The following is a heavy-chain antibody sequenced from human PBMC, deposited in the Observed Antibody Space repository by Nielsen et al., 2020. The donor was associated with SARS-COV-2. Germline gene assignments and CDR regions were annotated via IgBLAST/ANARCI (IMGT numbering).Heavy chain of an antibody. J-gene: IGHJ4*02. CDR3: ASLIGDSSSD. D-gene: IGHD3-22*01. Sequence: GESLKISCAASEVTFRSYDMQWVRQAPGKGLESVARIWYDGRNKYYADSVKDRFTISRDNSKNTLYLQMNSLRAEDTAVYYCASLIGDSSSDWGQGTLVTVSS. CDR1: EVTFRSYD. CDR2: IWYDGRNK. V-gene: IGHV3-33*01.